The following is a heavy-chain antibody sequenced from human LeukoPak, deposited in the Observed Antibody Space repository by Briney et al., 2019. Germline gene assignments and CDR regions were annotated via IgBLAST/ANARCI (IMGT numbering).Heavy chain of an antibody. Sequence: GASVKVSCKASGYTFTSYGISWVRQAPGQGLEWMGWISAYNGSTNYAQKLQGRVTMTTDTSTSTAYMELRSLRSDDTAVYYCARRGYSYGPDLYYYYYGMDVWGQGTTVTVSS. CDR2: ISAYNGST. V-gene: IGHV1-18*01. CDR1: GYTFTSYG. CDR3: ARRGYSYGPDLYYYYYGMDV. D-gene: IGHD5-18*01. J-gene: IGHJ6*02.